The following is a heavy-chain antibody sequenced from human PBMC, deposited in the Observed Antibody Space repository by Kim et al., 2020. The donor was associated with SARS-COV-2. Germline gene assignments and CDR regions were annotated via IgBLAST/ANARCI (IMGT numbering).Heavy chain of an antibody. J-gene: IGHJ4*02. Sequence: ASVKVSCKASGYTFNTYALHWVSQAPGQRLDWMGWINGGNGYTEYSQKFQYRVTFTMDTSAKTAYMELSSLRAEDTAVYYCAREHRNSSGYYSFDYWGQGTLVTVSS. CDR3: AREHRNSSGYYSFDY. D-gene: IGHD3-22*01. CDR1: GYTFNTYA. CDR2: INGGNGYT. V-gene: IGHV1-3*01.